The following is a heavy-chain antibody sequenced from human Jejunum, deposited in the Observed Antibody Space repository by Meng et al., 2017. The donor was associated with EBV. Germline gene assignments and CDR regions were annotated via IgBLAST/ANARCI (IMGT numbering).Heavy chain of an antibody. CDR3: ASGPSCSSGSCQEFDY. J-gene: IGHJ4*02. Sequence: QVQLWRPGGAVKNPGASVRVSCQASEYIFTTYDLHWVRQAPGQRLEWMGWINGGATSTVYSQNFQGRLTIARDTSARTALMELSSLTSEDTAVYYCASGPSCSSGSCQEFDYWGQGTLVTGSS. D-gene: IGHD2-2*01. V-gene: IGHV1-3*01. CDR2: INGGATST. CDR1: EYIFTTYD.